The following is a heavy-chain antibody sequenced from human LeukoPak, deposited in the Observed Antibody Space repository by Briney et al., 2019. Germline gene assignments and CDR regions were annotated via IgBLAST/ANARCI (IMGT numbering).Heavy chain of an antibody. D-gene: IGHD3-22*01. J-gene: IGHJ3*02. CDR2: ISYDGSNK. Sequence: PGGSLRLSCAASGFTFSSYAMHWVRQAPGKGLEWVAVISYDGSNKYYADSVKGRFTISRDNSKNTLYLQMNSLRAEDTAVYYCARGHYYDSSADDAFDIWGQGTVVTVSS. CDR1: GFTFSSYA. V-gene: IGHV3-30-3*01. CDR3: ARGHYYDSSADDAFDI.